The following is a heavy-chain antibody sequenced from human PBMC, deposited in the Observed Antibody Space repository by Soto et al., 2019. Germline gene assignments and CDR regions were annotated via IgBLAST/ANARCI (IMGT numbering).Heavy chain of an antibody. CDR3: ARDHKGGYYYYGMDV. J-gene: IGHJ6*02. V-gene: IGHV3-48*03. CDR2: ISSSGSTI. Sequence: GGSLRLSCAASGFTFSGYEMNWVRQAPGKGLEWVSYISSSGSTIYYADSVKGRFTISRDNAKNSLYLQMNSLRAEDTAVYYCARDHKGGYYYYGMDVWGQGTTVTVSS. CDR1: GFTFSGYE.